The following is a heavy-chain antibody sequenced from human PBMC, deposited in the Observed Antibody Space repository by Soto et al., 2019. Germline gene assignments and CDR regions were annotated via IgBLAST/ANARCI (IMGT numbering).Heavy chain of an antibody. Sequence: GESLKVSCAASGFTFSSYGMHWVRQAPGKGLEWVAVIWYDGSNKYYADSVKGRFTISRDNSKNTLYLQMNGLRAEDTAVYYCARGAYYDFWSGRPDYYYYGMDVWGQGTTVTVSS. CDR1: GFTFSSYG. J-gene: IGHJ6*02. CDR3: ARGAYYDFWSGRPDYYYYGMDV. CDR2: IWYDGSNK. V-gene: IGHV3-33*01. D-gene: IGHD3-3*01.